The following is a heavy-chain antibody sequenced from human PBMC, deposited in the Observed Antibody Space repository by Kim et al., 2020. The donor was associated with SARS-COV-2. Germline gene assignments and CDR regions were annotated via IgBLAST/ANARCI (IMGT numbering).Heavy chain of an antibody. V-gene: IGHV1-18*01. CDR1: GYTFNSYG. J-gene: IGHJ6*02. CDR2: ISAYNGNT. CDR3: ARRDCSGGSCYRFYYGMDV. D-gene: IGHD2-15*01. Sequence: ASVKVSCKASGYTFNSYGISWVRQAPGQGLEWMGWISAYNGNTNYAQKLQGRVTMTTDTSTSTAYMELRSLRSDDTAVYYCARRDCSGGSCYRFYYGMDVWGQGTTVTVSS.